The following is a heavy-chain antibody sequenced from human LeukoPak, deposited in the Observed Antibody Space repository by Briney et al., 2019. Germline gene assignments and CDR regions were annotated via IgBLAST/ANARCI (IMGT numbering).Heavy chain of an antibody. CDR2: IKQDGSGK. Sequence: PGGSLRLSCAASGFTFSSYAMSWVRQAPGKGLEWVANIKQDGSGKYYVDSVKGRFTISRDNAKNSLYLQMNSLRAEDTAVYYCARDSPSIAVAGTRFDYWGQGTLVTVSS. CDR3: ARDSPSIAVAGTRFDY. D-gene: IGHD6-19*01. V-gene: IGHV3-7*01. J-gene: IGHJ4*02. CDR1: GFTFSSYA.